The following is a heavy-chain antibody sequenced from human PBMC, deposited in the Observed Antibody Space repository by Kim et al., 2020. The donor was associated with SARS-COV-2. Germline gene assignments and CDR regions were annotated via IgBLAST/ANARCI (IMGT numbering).Heavy chain of an antibody. D-gene: IGHD1-26*01. CDR3: ARGSGSYVALFWPFDY. J-gene: IGHJ4*02. V-gene: IGHV5-51*01. Sequence: SFQGQVTISADQSISTAYLQWSSLKASDTAMYYCARGSGSYVALFWPFDYWGQGTLVTVSS.